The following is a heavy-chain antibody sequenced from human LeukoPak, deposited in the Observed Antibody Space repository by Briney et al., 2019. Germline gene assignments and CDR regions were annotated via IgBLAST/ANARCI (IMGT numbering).Heavy chain of an antibody. Sequence: PGGSLRLSCAASGFTFSSYSMNWVRQAPGKGREWVSSISSSSSYIYYADSVKGRFTISRDNAKNSLYLQMNSLRAEDTAVYYCARDVVGAPDYWGQGTLVTVSS. D-gene: IGHD2-15*01. CDR3: ARDVVGAPDY. V-gene: IGHV3-21*01. CDR2: ISSSSSYI. CDR1: GFTFSSYS. J-gene: IGHJ4*02.